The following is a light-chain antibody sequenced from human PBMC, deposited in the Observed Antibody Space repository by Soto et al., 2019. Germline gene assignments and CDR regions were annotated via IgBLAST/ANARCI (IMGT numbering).Light chain of an antibody. Sequence: EIVMTQSPATLSVSPGEKATLSCRTTQCVIINLAWYQQKPGYAPRLLIYGASTRAFGVPARFSGIGSGTEFTLTISSLQSEDFAVYYCQHYNNWPPWTFGQGTKV. CDR2: GAS. CDR3: QHYNNWPPWT. J-gene: IGKJ1*01. V-gene: IGKV3-15*01. CDR1: QCVIIN.